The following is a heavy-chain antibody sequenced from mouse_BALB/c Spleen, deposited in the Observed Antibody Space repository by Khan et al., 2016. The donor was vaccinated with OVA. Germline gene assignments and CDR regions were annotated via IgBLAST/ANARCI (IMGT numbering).Heavy chain of an antibody. V-gene: IGHV5-4*02. D-gene: IGHD2-13*01. CDR1: RFTFSDYY. J-gene: IGHJ3*01. Sequence: EVELVESGGGLVKPGGSLKLSCAASRFTFSDYYMYWVRQTPEKRLEWVATISDGGTYTYYPDIVKGRFTISRDDVKDNLYLQMSSLKSEDTAMYYCVRGYYGDPVAWWGQGTLVTVSA. CDR2: ISDGGTYT. CDR3: VRGYYGDPVAW.